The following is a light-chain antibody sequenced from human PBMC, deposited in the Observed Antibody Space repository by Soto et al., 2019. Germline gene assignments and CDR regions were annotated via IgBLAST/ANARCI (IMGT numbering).Light chain of an antibody. CDR3: QQYNNWPPLT. CDR2: GAS. V-gene: IGKV3-15*01. Sequence: DIVVTQSQATLSVSPGERATLSCRASQSVSSDLAWYQQKPGQAPRLLIYGASTRATGIPARFSGSGSGTEFTLTISSLQSEDFAVYYCQQYNNWPPLTFGGGTKVEIK. J-gene: IGKJ4*01. CDR1: QSVSSD.